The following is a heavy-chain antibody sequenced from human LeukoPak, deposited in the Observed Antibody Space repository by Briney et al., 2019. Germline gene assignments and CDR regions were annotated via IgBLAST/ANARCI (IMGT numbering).Heavy chain of an antibody. V-gene: IGHV3-23*01. CDR1: GFNFSSYG. CDR3: AKDYYDSSGYYGYFDY. Sequence: PGGTLRLSCAASGFNFSSYGMSWVRQAPGKGLEWVSVISGSGGRSYSADSAKGRFTISRDNSKNTLYLQMNSLRAEDTAVYYCAKDYYDSSGYYGYFDYWGQGTLVTVSS. D-gene: IGHD3-22*01. J-gene: IGHJ4*02. CDR2: ISGSGGRS.